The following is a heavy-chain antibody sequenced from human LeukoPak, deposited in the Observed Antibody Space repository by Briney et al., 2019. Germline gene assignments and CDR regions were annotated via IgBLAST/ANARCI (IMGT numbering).Heavy chain of an antibody. CDR1: GFGFSSYT. CDR3: VSGSYEGGYYGMDA. Sequence: GGSLRLSCAASGFGFSSYTMNWVRQAPGKGLERVSSISGSISSKLYAESVKGRFTISRDNAKNSLYLQMNILRAEDTAVYYCVSGSYEGGYYGMDAWGQGTTVTVSS. V-gene: IGHV3-21*01. CDR2: ISGSISSK. J-gene: IGHJ6*02. D-gene: IGHD1-26*01.